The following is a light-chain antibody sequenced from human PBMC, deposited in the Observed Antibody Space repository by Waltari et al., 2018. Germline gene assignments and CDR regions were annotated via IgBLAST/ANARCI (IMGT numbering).Light chain of an antibody. Sequence: QPALTQSASVSGSPGQSLTISCTGTGMNLGAYALVAWYHQVPGQVPKLIIYDVTYRPSGVSGRFSGSKSGNPASLIISDLQAEDEGDYYCSSYSAFRIVVFGGGTRVTVL. V-gene: IGLV2-23*02. CDR3: SSYSAFRIVV. CDR1: GMNLGAYAL. CDR2: DVT. J-gene: IGLJ2*01.